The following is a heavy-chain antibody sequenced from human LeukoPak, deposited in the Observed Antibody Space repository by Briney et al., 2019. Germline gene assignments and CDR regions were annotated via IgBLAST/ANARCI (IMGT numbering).Heavy chain of an antibody. CDR3: ASGWYYFDY. J-gene: IGHJ4*02. CDR1: GGDISSSSYY. D-gene: IGHD6-19*01. Sequence: PSETLSLTCTVSGGDISSSSYYWSWIRQPPGKGLEWIGEINHSGSTNYNPSLKSRVTISVDTSKNRFSLKLSSVTAADTAVYYCASGWYYFDYWGQGTLVTVSS. V-gene: IGHV4-39*07. CDR2: INHSGST.